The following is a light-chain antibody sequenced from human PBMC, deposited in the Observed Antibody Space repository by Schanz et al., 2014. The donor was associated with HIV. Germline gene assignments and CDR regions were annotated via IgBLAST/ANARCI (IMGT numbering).Light chain of an antibody. V-gene: IGKV3-20*01. J-gene: IGKJ1*01. CDR1: QSISNTY. CDR3: QQYGSSRT. CDR2: GAS. Sequence: ETVLTQSPGSLSLSPGERATLSCRASQSISNTYLAWYQQKPGQAPRLLLYGASRRATGLPARFSGSGSGTEFTLTISSLQSEDFAVYYCQQYGSSRTFGQGTKVEIK.